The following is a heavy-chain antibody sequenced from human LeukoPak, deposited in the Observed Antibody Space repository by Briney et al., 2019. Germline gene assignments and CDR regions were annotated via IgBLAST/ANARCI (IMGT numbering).Heavy chain of an antibody. D-gene: IGHD2-2*01. Sequence: ASVKLSCKVSGYTLNEVSMRWVPQAPGKGLEWVGTFDPEDSEAVYSQNFRGRVTMTEDTSTDTAYLERSGLRSEDTAVYYCATDTSTWPVDFWGQGTLVTVSS. CDR3: ATDTSTWPVDF. CDR2: FDPEDSEA. V-gene: IGHV1-24*01. CDR1: GYTLNEVS. J-gene: IGHJ4*02.